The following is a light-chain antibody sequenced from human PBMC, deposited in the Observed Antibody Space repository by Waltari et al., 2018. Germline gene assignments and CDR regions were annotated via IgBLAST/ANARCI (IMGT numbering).Light chain of an antibody. CDR1: QSIDTW. CDR3: QQYQTYWT. Sequence: DIQMTQSPSTLSASVGDRLTITCRASQSIDTWLAWYQQKPGKAPKLLIYKASSLQSGVPSRFSGSGSGTEFTLTLSSLQPDDLATYFCQQYQTYWTFGQGTKVEIK. CDR2: KAS. V-gene: IGKV1-5*03. J-gene: IGKJ1*01.